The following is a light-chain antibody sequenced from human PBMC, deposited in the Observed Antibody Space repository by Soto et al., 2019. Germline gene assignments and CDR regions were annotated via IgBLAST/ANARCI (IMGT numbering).Light chain of an antibody. CDR3: QQLRMYPST. CDR1: QDIAIY. J-gene: IGKJ4*01. Sequence: IPFSPSPLSLPASVGDRVTHTCRASQDIAIYLAWYQQKPGEAPKLLIYAASTLYGGVPSRFSGSGSGTDFALTITSLQAEDFATYYCQQLRMYPSTFGGGTKVDIK. V-gene: IGKV1-9*01. CDR2: AAS.